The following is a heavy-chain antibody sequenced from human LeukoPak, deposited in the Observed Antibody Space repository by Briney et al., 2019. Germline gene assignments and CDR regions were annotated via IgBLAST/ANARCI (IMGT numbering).Heavy chain of an antibody. CDR3: ARRYDSDY. D-gene: IGHD5-12*01. CDR1: GFIYSSYE. CDR2: ISSSGSTI. Sequence: GGPRRLSRAASGFIYSSYEMIWVRQATRKGLEWVSYISSSGSTIYYADSVKGRFTISRDNAKSSLYLQMNSLRAEDTAVYYCARRYDSDYWGQGTLVTVSS. V-gene: IGHV3-48*03. J-gene: IGHJ4*02.